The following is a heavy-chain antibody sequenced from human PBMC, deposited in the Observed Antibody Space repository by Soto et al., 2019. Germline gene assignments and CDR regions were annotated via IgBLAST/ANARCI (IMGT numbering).Heavy chain of an antibody. CDR1: GYTFTSYA. D-gene: IGHD3-10*01. Sequence: QVQLVQSGAEVKKPGASVKVSCKASGYTFTSYAISWVRQAPGQGLEWMGWISAYNDNTKYEQKVQGRVTITTDTSTSTAYKDLSSLRADDTAVYYCARDVNSGTFDYWGQGTLVTVSS. J-gene: IGHJ4*02. CDR3: ARDVNSGTFDY. V-gene: IGHV1-18*01. CDR2: ISAYNDNT.